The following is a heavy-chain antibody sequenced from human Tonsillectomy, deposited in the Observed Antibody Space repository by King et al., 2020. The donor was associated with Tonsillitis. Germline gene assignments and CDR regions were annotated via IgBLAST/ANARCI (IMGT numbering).Heavy chain of an antibody. CDR1: GYTFTGYY. CDR3: ANVLAVYYGMDV. V-gene: IGHV1-2*02. J-gene: IGHJ6*02. CDR2: INPNSGGT. D-gene: IGHD6-6*01. Sequence: QLVQSGAEVKKPGASVKVSCKASGYTFTGYYMHWVRQAPGQGLEWMGWINPNSGGTNYVQKFQDRVTMTRDTSISTAYMDLSRLGSDGTAVYYCANVLAVYYGMDVWGQGTTVTVSS.